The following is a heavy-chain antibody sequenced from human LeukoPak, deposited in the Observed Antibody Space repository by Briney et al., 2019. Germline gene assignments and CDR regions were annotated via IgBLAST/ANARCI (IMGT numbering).Heavy chain of an antibody. J-gene: IGHJ4*02. Sequence: GGSLRLFCAASGFTVSSNYMSWVRQAPGKGLEWVSVIYSGGSTYYADSVKGRFTISRDNSKNTLYLQMNSLRAEDTAVYYCARGYYDILTGWYYFDYWGQGTLVTVSS. CDR1: GFTVSSNY. D-gene: IGHD3-9*01. CDR3: ARGYYDILTGWYYFDY. CDR2: IYSGGST. V-gene: IGHV3-66*01.